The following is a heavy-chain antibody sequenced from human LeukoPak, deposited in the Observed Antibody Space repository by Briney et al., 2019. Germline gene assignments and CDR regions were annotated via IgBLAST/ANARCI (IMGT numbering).Heavy chain of an antibody. V-gene: IGHV4-39*01. J-gene: IGHJ3*02. CDR1: NGSISSRSSY. D-gene: IGHD3-9*01. Sequence: SETLSLTCTVFNGSISSRSSYWGWIRQPPGKGLEWIGSVYFSGSTYYNPSLKSRVTIFVDTSKNQFSLKLTSVTAADTAVYYCARLRDILSPFDIWGQGTLVTVSS. CDR3: ARLRDILSPFDI. CDR2: VYFSGST.